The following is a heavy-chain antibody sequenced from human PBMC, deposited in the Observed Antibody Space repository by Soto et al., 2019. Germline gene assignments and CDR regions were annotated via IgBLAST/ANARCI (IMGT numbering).Heavy chain of an antibody. CDR1: GFRFSSYG. D-gene: IGHD3-22*01. V-gene: IGHV3-30*18. CDR2: ISGDGSNT. CDR3: AKPGPNXYDSSGYYLVGYVDY. J-gene: IGHJ4*02. Sequence: GGSLRFSCRTSGFRFSSYGMHWVRQAPGKGPEWVAFISGDGSNTDYADSVKGRFTISRDNSKNTLYLQMNSLRAEDTAVYYCAKPGPNXYDSSGYYLVGYVDYWGQGTLVTVSS.